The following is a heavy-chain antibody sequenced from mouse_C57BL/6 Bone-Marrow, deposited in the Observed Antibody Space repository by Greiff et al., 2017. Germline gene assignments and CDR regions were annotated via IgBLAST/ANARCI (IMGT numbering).Heavy chain of an antibody. Sequence: QVQLKQSGAELMKPGASVKLSCKATGYTFTGYWIEWVKQRPGHGLEWIGEILPGRGSTNYNEKFKGKATFTADTSSNTAYMQLSSLTTEDSAIYYCARGHYGNYTWCSYGGQGTLVTVSA. J-gene: IGHJ3*01. D-gene: IGHD2-1*01. CDR2: ILPGRGST. CDR1: GYTFTGYW. V-gene: IGHV1-9*01. CDR3: ARGHYGNYTWCSY.